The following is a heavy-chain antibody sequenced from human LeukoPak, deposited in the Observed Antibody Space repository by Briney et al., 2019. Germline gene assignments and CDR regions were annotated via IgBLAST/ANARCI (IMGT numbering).Heavy chain of an antibody. D-gene: IGHD2-2*01. V-gene: IGHV3-30*02. CDR1: GFTFSSYG. Sequence: GGSLRLSCAASGFTFSSYGMHWVRQAPGKGLEWVAFIRYDGSNKYYADSVKGRFTISRDNSKNTLYLQMNSLRAEDTAVYYCAKVCCGGEMLGYCSSTSCSLDYWGQGTLVTVSS. CDR3: AKVCCGGEMLGYCSSTSCSLDY. J-gene: IGHJ4*02. CDR2: IRYDGSNK.